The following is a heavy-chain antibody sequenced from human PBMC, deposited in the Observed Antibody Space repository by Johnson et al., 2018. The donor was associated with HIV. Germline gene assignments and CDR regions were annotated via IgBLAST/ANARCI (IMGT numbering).Heavy chain of an antibody. J-gene: IGHJ3*02. V-gene: IGHV3-73*01. Sequence: VQLVESGGGLVQPGGSLKLSCAASGFTFSGSAVHWVRQASGKGLEWVGHIRSKANSYATTYAASVKGRFTISRDDSKNTAYLQMNSLRAEDTAVYYCAGLAVRGSAGAFDIWGQGTMVTVSS. CDR1: GFTFSGSA. D-gene: IGHD3-10*01. CDR3: AGLAVRGSAGAFDI. CDR2: IRSKANSYAT.